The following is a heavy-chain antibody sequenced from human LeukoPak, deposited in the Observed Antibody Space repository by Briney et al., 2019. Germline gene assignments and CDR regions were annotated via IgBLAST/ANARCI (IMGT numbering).Heavy chain of an antibody. CDR1: GGTFSSYA. D-gene: IGHD6-19*01. V-gene: IGHV1-69*05. CDR3: ARGPLAGLYSSGWSDFDY. CDR2: IIPIFGTA. J-gene: IGHJ4*02. Sequence: GASVKVSCKASGGTFSSYAISWVRQAPGQGLEWMGGIIPIFGTANYAQKFQGRVTITTDESTSTAYMEPSSLRSEDTAVYYCARGPLAGLYSSGWSDFDYWGQGTLVTVSS.